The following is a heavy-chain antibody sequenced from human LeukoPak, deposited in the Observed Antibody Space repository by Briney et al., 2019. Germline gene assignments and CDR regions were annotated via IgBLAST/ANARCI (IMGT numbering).Heavy chain of an antibody. CDR2: INPSDVST. CDR1: GYTFTGYY. V-gene: IGHV1-46*01. D-gene: IGHD1-26*01. J-gene: IGHJ4*02. Sequence: EASVTVSCKASGYTFTGYYMHWVRQAPGQGLEWMGMINPSDVSTSYAQKFQGRVTMTRDMSTSTVYMELSSLRSEDTAVYYCARDPLRGIVGPQTFDYWGQGTLVTVSS. CDR3: ARDPLRGIVGPQTFDY.